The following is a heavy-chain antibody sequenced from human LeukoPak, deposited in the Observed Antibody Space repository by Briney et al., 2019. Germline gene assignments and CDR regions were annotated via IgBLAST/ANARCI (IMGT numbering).Heavy chain of an antibody. D-gene: IGHD3-22*01. V-gene: IGHV3-21*01. CDR1: VYTLSRHS. Sequence: GGPLRLLCTASVYTLSRHSMIWAREAPGKALEWVSSISSSSSYIYCADSVKGRYILSRDNAKNPLYQQMNSLKAEDTAVYYCAREMSYYDRSGYYYDPSYCYYWGQGTLVTVSS. J-gene: IGHJ4*02. CDR2: ISSSSSYI. CDR3: AREMSYYDRSGYYYDPSYCYY.